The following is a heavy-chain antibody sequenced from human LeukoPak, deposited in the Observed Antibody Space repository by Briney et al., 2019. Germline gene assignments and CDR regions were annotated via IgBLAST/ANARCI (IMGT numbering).Heavy chain of an antibody. J-gene: IGHJ6*04. CDR3: TTDEIWYYDSRWGMAV. D-gene: IGHD3-16*01. CDR2: IKSKTDGGTT. Sequence: PGGSLRLSCAASGFTFSNAWMSWVRQAPGKGLGWVGRIKSKTDGGTTDYAAPVKGRFTISRDDSKNTLYLQMNSLKTEDTAVYYCTTDEIWYYDSRWGMAVGGKGTTVTVSS. CDR1: GFTFSNAW. V-gene: IGHV3-15*01.